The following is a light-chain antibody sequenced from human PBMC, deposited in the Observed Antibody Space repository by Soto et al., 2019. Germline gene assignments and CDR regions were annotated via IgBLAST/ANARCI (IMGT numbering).Light chain of an antibody. J-gene: IGKJ5*01. CDR3: QQYYSFPPT. Sequence: DIQMTQSPSTLSVSVGDRFTITCRASQTISSWLAWYQQKPGKAPKLLIYDVSSLESGVPSRFSGSGSGTEFTLTISSLQPEDFATYYCQQYYSFPPTFGQGTRLEIK. CDR2: DVS. V-gene: IGKV1-5*01. CDR1: QTISSW.